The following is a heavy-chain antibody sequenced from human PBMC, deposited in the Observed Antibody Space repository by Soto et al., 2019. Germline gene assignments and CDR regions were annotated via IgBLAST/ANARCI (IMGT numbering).Heavy chain of an antibody. V-gene: IGHV3-30*03. CDR1: GLTFNTYA. J-gene: IGHJ1*01. CDR2: ISNDGSNK. Sequence: QVQLVESGGGVGQPGTSLRLSCAASGLTFNTYAMNWIRLAPGKGLEWVAVISNDGSNKYYADSVKGRFTISRDNSKNTVYLQRNSLRGEDTGVYYCASGRGYCSESSCSYFDYFQHWGQGAWSSSPQ. D-gene: IGHD2-2*01. CDR3: ASGRGYCSESSCSYFDYFQH.